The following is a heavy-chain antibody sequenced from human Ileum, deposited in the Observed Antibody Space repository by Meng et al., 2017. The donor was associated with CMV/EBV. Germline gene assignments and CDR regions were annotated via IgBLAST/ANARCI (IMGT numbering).Heavy chain of an antibody. CDR3: AKDGRAAAHPYYFDY. V-gene: IGHV3-23*01. D-gene: IGHD6-13*01. J-gene: IGHJ4*02. Sequence: GRSLRLSCAASRFTFRDYAMTWVRQAPGKGLEWVSGISGSGGDTYFADSVKGRFTISRDNSKNTLYLQMDSLRAEDTAVYYCAKDGRAAAHPYYFDYWGQGTLVTVSS. CDR2: ISGSGGDT. CDR1: RFTFRDYA.